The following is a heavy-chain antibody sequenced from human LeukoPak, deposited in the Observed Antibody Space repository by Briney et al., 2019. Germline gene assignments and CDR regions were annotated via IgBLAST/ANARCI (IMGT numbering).Heavy chain of an antibody. J-gene: IGHJ4*02. V-gene: IGHV3-23*01. D-gene: IGHD4-17*01. CDR3: AKGEGSSTYGPIDY. CDR1: GFTFSSYA. Sequence: PGGSLRLSCAASGFTFSSYAMNWVRQAPGKGLEWVSSFSGGGVTTYCADSVKGRFTISRDNSKNTLYLQMNSLRVEDTAVYYCAKGEGSSTYGPIDYWGQGTLVTVS. CDR2: FSGGGVTT.